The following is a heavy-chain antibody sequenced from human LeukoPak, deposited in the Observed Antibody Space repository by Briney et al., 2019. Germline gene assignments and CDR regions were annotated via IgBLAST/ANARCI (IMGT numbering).Heavy chain of an antibody. CDR1: GILVSSNY. J-gene: IGHJ4*02. V-gene: IGHV3-66*01. CDR2: IDSTGST. D-gene: IGHD3-3*01. Sequence: GGSLRLSCVASGILVSSNYMSWVRQAPGKGLEWVSFIDSTGSTYYADSVKGRFTISRDNSRNTLYLQMNSLRVEDTAVYYCARSPRSLEYDYWGQGTLVTVSS. CDR3: ARSPRSLEYDY.